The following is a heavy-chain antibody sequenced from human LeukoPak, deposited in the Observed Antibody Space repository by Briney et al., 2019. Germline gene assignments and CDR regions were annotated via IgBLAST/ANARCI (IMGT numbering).Heavy chain of an antibody. CDR3: ARSSGYDLTDNWFDP. Sequence: SETLSLTCTVSGGYINSGDYYWSWIRQPPGEGLEWVGYIYSSGSTYYNPSLKSRLTILVDTSRNQFSLKLTSVTATDTAVYYCARSSGYDLTDNWFDPWGQGTLVIVSS. J-gene: IGHJ5*02. V-gene: IGHV4-30-4*08. CDR2: IYSSGST. CDR1: GGYINSGDYY. D-gene: IGHD5-12*01.